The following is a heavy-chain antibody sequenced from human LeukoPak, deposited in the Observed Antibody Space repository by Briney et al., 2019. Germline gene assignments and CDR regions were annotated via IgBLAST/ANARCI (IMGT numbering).Heavy chain of an antibody. Sequence: GGSLRLSCAASGFTFSAYWMSWVRRAPGKGLNWVANIKRDGSEKYYVDSVKGRFTISRDNAKNSLYLQMNSLRVEDTAVYYCTRYIADSSGSPSPSAFNIWGQGTMVTVSS. J-gene: IGHJ3*02. CDR2: IKRDGSEK. D-gene: IGHD3-22*01. CDR1: GFTFSAYW. V-gene: IGHV3-7*02. CDR3: TRYIADSSGSPSPSAFNI.